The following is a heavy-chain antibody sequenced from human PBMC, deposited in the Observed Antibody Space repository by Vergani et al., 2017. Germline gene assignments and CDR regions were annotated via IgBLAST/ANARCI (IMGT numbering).Heavy chain of an antibody. CDR1: GGSISSYY. CDR2: IYHSGST. CDR3: CSRFGVLYYYMDV. Sequence: QVQLQESGPGLVKPSETLSLTCTVSGGSISSYYWSWIRQPPGKGLEWIGSIYHSGSTYYNPPLKSRVTISVDTSKNQFSLKLSSVTDADTAVYYCCSRFGVLYYYMDVWGKGTTVTVSS. D-gene: IGHD3-10*01. V-gene: IGHV4-59*04. J-gene: IGHJ6*03.